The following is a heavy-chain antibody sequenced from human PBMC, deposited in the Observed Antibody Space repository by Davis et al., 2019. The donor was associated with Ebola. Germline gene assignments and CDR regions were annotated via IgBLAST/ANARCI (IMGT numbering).Heavy chain of an antibody. D-gene: IGHD2-2*01. CDR2: IYYSGST. V-gene: IGHV4-59*01. Sequence: SETLSLTCTVSGGSISNYYWSWIRQPPGKGLEWIGYIYYSGSTNYNPSLKSRVTISVDTSKNQFSLRLGSVTAEDTAVYYCAKGLGEGLCSSTSCYLRYHYGMDVWGKGTTVTVSS. CDR3: AKGLGEGLCSSTSCYLRYHYGMDV. J-gene: IGHJ6*04. CDR1: GGSISNYY.